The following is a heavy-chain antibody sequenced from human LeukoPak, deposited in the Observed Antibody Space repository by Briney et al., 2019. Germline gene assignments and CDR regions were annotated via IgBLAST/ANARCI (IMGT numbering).Heavy chain of an antibody. J-gene: IGHJ4*02. V-gene: IGHV3-23*01. CDR2: ITGSGGNT. Sequence: GGSLRLSCAASGFIFSSYSMSWVRQAPGKGLEWVSVITGSGGNTYYADSVKGRFTISKDNSKSTVYLQMSSLRVDDTAVYYCAKEPDYGDYFDYWGQGTLVTVSS. D-gene: IGHD4-17*01. CDR3: AKEPDYGDYFDY. CDR1: GFIFSSYS.